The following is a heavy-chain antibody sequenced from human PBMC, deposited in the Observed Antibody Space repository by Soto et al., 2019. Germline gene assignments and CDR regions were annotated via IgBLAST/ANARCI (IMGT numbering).Heavy chain of an antibody. CDR2: IYHGGTT. CDR1: GDSLSSGSY. J-gene: IGHJ4*03. D-gene: IGHD6-19*01. V-gene: IGHV4-38-2*02. Sequence: SETLSLTCTVSGDSLSSGSYWGWIRQPPGEGPEWIASIYHGGTTFYNPSLKSRISISVDTSKNQFSLRLTSVTAADTATYYCARVHVMVVAGSTFDYWGPGTLVTV. CDR3: ARVHVMVVAGSTFDY.